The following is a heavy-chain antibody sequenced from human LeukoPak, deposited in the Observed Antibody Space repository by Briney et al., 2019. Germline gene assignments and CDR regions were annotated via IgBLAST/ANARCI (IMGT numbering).Heavy chain of an antibody. D-gene: IGHD5-18*01. CDR1: GYSFTSYW. CDR2: IDPRDSCA. V-gene: IGHV5-10-1*01. CDR3: ARHLGYGLYDAFDI. Sequence: GESLKISCKASGYSFTSYWITWVRQMPGKGLEWMGRIDPRDSCANYSPSFQGHVTISADRSISTAYLQWSSLKASDTAMYYCARHLGYGLYDAFDIWGQGTMVTVSS. J-gene: IGHJ3*02.